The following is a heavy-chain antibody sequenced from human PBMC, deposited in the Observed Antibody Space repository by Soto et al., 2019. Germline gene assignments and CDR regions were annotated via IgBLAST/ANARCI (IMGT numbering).Heavy chain of an antibody. CDR2: INGGNGNT. J-gene: IGHJ5*02. CDR1: GYTFANYP. CDR3: ARAAAGTSGWFDP. V-gene: IGHV1-3*01. D-gene: IGHD6-13*01. Sequence: ASVKVSCKASGYTFANYPMHWVRQAPGQRLEWMGWINGGNGNTKYSQKFQGRVTITRDTSASTAYMELSSLRSEDTAVYYCARAAAGTSGWFDPWGQGTLVTVS.